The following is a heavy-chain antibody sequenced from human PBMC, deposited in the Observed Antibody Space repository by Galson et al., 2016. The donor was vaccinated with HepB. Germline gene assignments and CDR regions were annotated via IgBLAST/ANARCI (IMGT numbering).Heavy chain of an antibody. Sequence: SLRLSCAASGFTFEHYAMHWVRQVPGKGLEWVSGISWSGDIFGYVDSVKGRFTISRDNAKNSLFLQMNSLRLEDTAFYYCAKDSGLTQFDQWGQGSLVIVS. V-gene: IGHV3-9*01. J-gene: IGHJ4*02. CDR1: GFTFEHYA. CDR2: ISWSGDIF. D-gene: IGHD2-15*01. CDR3: AKDSGLTQFDQ.